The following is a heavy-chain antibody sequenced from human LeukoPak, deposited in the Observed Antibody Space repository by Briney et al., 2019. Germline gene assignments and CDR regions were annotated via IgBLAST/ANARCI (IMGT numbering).Heavy chain of an antibody. V-gene: IGHV4-30-2*01. CDR1: GGSISSDGYY. D-gene: IGHD6-6*01. J-gene: IGHJ4*02. CDR2: IYHSGST. CDR3: ASMIAARYFDY. Sequence: PSQTLSLTCTVSGGSISSDGYYWSWIRQPPGKGLEWIGYIYHSGSTYYNPSLKSRVTISVDTSKNQFSLKLSSVTAADTAVYYCASMIAARYFDYWGQGTLVTVSS.